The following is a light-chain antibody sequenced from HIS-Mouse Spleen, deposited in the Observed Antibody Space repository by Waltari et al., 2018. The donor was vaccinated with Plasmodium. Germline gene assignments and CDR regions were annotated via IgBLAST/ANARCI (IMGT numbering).Light chain of an antibody. J-gene: IGKJ2*01. V-gene: IGKV4-1*01. CDR3: QQYYSTPYT. Sequence: DIVMTQSPDSLAVSLGERATINFKSSQSVLSSSNNKNYLAWYQQKPGQPPKLVISWASTREAGVPDRFSGSGSGTDFTLTISSLQAEDVAVYYCQQYYSTPYTFGQGTKLEIK. CDR2: WAS. CDR1: QSVLSSSNNKNY.